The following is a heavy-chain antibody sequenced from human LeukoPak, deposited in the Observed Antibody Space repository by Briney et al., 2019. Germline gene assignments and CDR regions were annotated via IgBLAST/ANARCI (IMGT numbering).Heavy chain of an antibody. CDR1: GFTFNTYA. D-gene: IGHD3-22*01. J-gene: IGHJ4*02. Sequence: QPGGSLRLSCTASGFTFNTYAMTWVRQAPGKGLEWVSAISGSGGSTFYPDSVKGRFTISRDNSKNTLYLQMNSLRAEDTAVYYCARDLGDSSGSIDYWGQGTLITVSS. V-gene: IGHV3-23*01. CDR3: ARDLGDSSGSIDY. CDR2: ISGSGGST.